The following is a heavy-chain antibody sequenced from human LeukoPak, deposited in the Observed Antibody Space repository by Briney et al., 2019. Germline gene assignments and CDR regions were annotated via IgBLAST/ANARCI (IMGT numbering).Heavy chain of an antibody. CDR2: MNPNSGNT. J-gene: IGHJ4*02. CDR1: GYTFTSYD. V-gene: IGHV1-8*01. Sequence: ASVKVSCKASGYTFTSYDINWVRQATGQGLEWMGWMNPNSGNTGYAQKFQGRVTMTRNTSISTAYMELSNLRSEDTAVYYCARGPSAGDILTGYHLDYWGQGTLVTVSS. CDR3: ARGPSAGDILTGYHLDY. D-gene: IGHD3-9*01.